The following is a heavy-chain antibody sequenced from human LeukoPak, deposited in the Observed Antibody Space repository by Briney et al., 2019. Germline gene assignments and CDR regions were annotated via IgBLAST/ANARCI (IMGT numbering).Heavy chain of an antibody. CDR3: ARGADILTGYLNFDY. CDR2: IYTSGST. CDR1: GGSISSYY. Sequence: PSETLSLTCTVSGGSISSYYWSWIRQPAGKGLEWIGRIYTSGSTNYNPSLKSRVTMSVDTSKNQFSLKLSSVTAADTAVNYCARGADILTGYLNFDYWGQGTPVTVSS. V-gene: IGHV4-4*07. D-gene: IGHD3-9*01. J-gene: IGHJ4*02.